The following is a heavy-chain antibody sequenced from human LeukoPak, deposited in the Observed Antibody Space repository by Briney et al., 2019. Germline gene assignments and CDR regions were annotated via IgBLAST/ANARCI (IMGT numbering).Heavy chain of an antibody. V-gene: IGHV3-21*01. CDR2: ISSSLSYI. J-gene: IGHJ4*02. D-gene: IGHD1-26*01. CDR1: GFTFSRYS. Sequence: GGSLRLSCAASGFTFSRYSMNWVRQAPGKGLEWVSSISSSLSYIYYADSVKGRYTISRDNAKNSLYLQMNSLRAEDTAVYYCARDKRKGIVGSTKSYFDYWGQGTLVTVSS. CDR3: ARDKRKGIVGSTKSYFDY.